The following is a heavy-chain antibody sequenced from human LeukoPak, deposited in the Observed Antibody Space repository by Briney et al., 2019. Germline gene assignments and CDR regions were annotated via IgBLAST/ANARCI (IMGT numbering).Heavy chain of an antibody. CDR2: ISISGSYT. CDR3: ARNGYSSSWYRN. V-gene: IGHV3-21*04. D-gene: IGHD6-13*01. J-gene: IGHJ4*02. Sequence: SPGGSLRLSCTASGFTFSMFSMNWVRQAPGKGLEWVSSISISGSYTYYAGSVKGRFTISRDNAKNSLSLQMNSLRAEDTAVYYCARNGYSSSWYRNWGQGTLVTVSS. CDR1: GFTFSMFS.